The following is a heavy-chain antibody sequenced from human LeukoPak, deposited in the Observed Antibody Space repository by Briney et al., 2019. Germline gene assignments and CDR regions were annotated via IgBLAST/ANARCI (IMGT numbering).Heavy chain of an antibody. Sequence: GRSLRLSCAASGFPFSAYAMHWVRQAPGKGLEWVAVISYDGSNIYYTDSVKGRFTISRDNSKSTLFLQMNSLRAEDTALYYCARAPVDYWGQGTLVTVSS. CDR3: ARAPVDY. V-gene: IGHV3-30-3*01. CDR2: ISYDGSNI. CDR1: GFPFSAYA. J-gene: IGHJ4*02.